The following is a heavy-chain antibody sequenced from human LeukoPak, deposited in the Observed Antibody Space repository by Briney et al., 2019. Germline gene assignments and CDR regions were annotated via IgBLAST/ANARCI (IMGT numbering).Heavy chain of an antibody. V-gene: IGHV4-39*01. D-gene: IGHD5-18*01. CDR3: ATGYSYYYYYYGMDV. CDR1: GGSLSSSSYY. J-gene: IGHJ6*02. CDR2: IYYSGGT. Sequence: PSETLSLTCTVSGGSLSSSSYYWGWIRQPPGKGLEWIGSIYYSGGTYYNPSLKSRVTISVDTSKNQFSLKLSSVTAADTAVYYCATGYSYYYYYYGMDVWGQGTTVTVSS.